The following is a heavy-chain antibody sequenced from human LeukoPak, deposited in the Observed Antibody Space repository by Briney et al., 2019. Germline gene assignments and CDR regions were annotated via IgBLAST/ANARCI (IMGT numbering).Heavy chain of an antibody. D-gene: IGHD5-24*01. CDR1: GGSFSGYY. Sequence: SETLSLTCAVYGGSFSGYYWSWILQPPGKGLEWIGEINHSGSTNYNPSLKSRVTISVDTSKNQFSLKLSSVTAADTAVYYCARDGGDWFDPWGQGTLVTVSS. CDR3: ARDGGDWFDP. CDR2: INHSGST. J-gene: IGHJ5*02. V-gene: IGHV4-34*01.